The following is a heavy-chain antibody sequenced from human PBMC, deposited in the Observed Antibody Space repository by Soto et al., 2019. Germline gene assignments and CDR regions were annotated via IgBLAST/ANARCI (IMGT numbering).Heavy chain of an antibody. J-gene: IGHJ4*02. V-gene: IGHV3-30*18. CDR1: GFTFSDYS. CDR2: VSHDGRNT. Sequence: PGGSLILSCAASGFTFSDYSMHWVRQAPGKGLEWVAVVSHDGRNTHYADSVKGRFTISRDNSKNTVYLQMNSMRAEDTAVYYCAKDKNYYDSTGPFDDWGQGTLVTVSS. CDR3: AKDKNYYDSTGPFDD. D-gene: IGHD3-22*01.